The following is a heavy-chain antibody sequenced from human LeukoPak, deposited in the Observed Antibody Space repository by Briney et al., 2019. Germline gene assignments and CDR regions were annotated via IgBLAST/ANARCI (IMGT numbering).Heavy chain of an antibody. J-gene: IGHJ4*02. V-gene: IGHV3-23*01. D-gene: IGHD3-10*01. CDR3: AKGHYYGSGSLDH. CDR2: IGGRDGST. CDR1: GFTFGSYG. Sequence: GGSLRLPCAASGFTFGSYGMSWVRQAPGKGLEWVSAIGGRDGSTYYADSVKGRFTISRDNSKDTLYVQMNSLRAEDTAVYYCAKGHYYGSGSLDHWGQGTLVTVSS.